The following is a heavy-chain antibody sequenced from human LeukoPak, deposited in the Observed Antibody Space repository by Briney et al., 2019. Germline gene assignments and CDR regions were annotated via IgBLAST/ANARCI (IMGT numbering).Heavy chain of an antibody. V-gene: IGHV4-30-4*01. J-gene: IGHJ3*02. D-gene: IGHD5-18*01. CDR3: ASTRPPYSYGYGVFDI. CDR1: GGSISSGDYY. Sequence: SETLSLTCTVSGGSISSGDYYWSWIRQPPGKGLEWIGYIYYSGSTYYNPSLKSRVTISVDTSKNQFSLKLSSVTAADTAVYYCASTRPPYSYGYGVFDIWGQGTMVTVSS. CDR2: IYYSGST.